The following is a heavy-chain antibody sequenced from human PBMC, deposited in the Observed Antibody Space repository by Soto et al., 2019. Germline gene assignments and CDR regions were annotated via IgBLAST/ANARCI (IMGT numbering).Heavy chain of an antibody. J-gene: IGHJ5*02. CDR3: ARTVVVGATRSYNWFDP. D-gene: IGHD1-26*01. CDR2: VHDSWGS. Sequence: PSETLSLTCTVSGGSISSYYWSWIRQPPGKGLEWIGYVHDSWGSHYNPSLKSRVAISLETSKSQFSLRLSSVTAADTAVYYCARTVVVGATRSYNWFDPWGQGTLVTVSS. CDR1: GGSISSYY. V-gene: IGHV4-59*08.